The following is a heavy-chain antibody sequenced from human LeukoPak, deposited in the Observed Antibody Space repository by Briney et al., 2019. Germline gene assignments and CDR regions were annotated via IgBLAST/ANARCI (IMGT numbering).Heavy chain of an antibody. Sequence: GRSPRLSCAASGFTFSSYDMHWVRQAPGKGLEWVAVIWYDGSNKYYPDSVKGRFTISRDNSKNTLYLQMNSLRAEDTAVYYCARASLGQKHFDYWGQGTLVTVSS. CDR1: GFTFSSYD. J-gene: IGHJ4*02. CDR3: ARASLGQKHFDY. V-gene: IGHV3-33*01. CDR2: IWYDGSNK.